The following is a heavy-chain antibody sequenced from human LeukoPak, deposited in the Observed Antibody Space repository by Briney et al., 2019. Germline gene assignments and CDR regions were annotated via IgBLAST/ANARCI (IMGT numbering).Heavy chain of an antibody. CDR3: ARDILGGASSY. CDR1: VYTFTCYY. CDR2: INPNSGGT. V-gene: IGHV1-2*02. J-gene: IGHJ4*02. Sequence: GASVKVSCKASVYTFTCYYMHWVRQAPGQGLEWMGWINPNSGGTNYAQKFQGRVTMTRDTSISTAYMELSRLRSDDTAVYYCARDILGGASSYWGQGTLVTVFS. D-gene: IGHD4/OR15-4a*01.